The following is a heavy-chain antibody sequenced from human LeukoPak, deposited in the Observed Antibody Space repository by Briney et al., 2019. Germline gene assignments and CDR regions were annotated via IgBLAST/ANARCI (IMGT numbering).Heavy chain of an antibody. D-gene: IGHD6-13*01. CDR3: ARDGHQLGFPPDY. V-gene: IGHV3-30*04. CDR2: ISYDGSNK. CDR1: GFTFSSYA. J-gene: IGHJ4*02. Sequence: PGRSLRLSCAASGFTFSSYAMHWVRQAPGKGLEWVAVISYDGSNKYYADSVKGRFTISRDNSKNTLYLQMNSLRAEDTAVYYCARDGHQLGFPPDYWGQGTLVTVSS.